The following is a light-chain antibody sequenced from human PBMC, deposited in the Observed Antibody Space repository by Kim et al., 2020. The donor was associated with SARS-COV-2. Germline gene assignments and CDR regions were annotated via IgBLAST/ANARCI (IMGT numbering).Light chain of an antibody. V-gene: IGLV2-14*03. CDR1: SSDVGAYNY. J-gene: IGLJ3*02. CDR3: SSYTSSDSWV. CDR2: VVT. Sequence: QSALTQPASVSGSPGQSITISCTGTSSDVGAYNYVSWYQQHPGKAPKLMIYVVTKWPSGVSSRFSGSKSGNTASLTVSGLQAEDEADYYCSSYTSSDSWVFGGGTQLTVL.